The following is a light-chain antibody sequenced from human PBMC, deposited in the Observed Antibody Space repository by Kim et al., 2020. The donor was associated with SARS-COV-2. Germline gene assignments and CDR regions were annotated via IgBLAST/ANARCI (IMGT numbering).Light chain of an antibody. CDR1: KLGDKY. CDR2: QDN. Sequence: SYELTQPPSVSVSPGQTASITCSGDKLGDKYACWYQQKPGQSPVLVIYQDNKRPSGIPERFSGSNSGNTATLTISGTQAMDEADYYCQAWDSSNVVFGGGTKRTVL. V-gene: IGLV3-1*01. CDR3: QAWDSSNVV. J-gene: IGLJ2*01.